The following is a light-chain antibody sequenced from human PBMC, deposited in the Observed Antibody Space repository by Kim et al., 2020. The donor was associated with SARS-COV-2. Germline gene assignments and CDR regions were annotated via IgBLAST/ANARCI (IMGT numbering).Light chain of an antibody. CDR3: NSRDSSTNHVV. Sequence: ALGQTVRITCQGDSLRSYYASWYQQKPGQAPVLVIYGKNNRPSGIPDRFSGSSSRNTASLTITGAQAEDEADYYCNSRDSSTNHVVFGGGTKLTVL. J-gene: IGLJ2*01. CDR1: SLRSYY. V-gene: IGLV3-19*01. CDR2: GKN.